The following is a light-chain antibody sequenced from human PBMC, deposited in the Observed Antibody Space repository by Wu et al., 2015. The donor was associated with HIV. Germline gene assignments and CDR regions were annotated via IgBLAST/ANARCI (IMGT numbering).Light chain of an antibody. J-gene: IGKJ1*01. CDR2: GAS. CDR3: QQYNNWPRT. CDR1: QSVSSN. Sequence: EIVMTQSPATLSVSPGERATLSCRASQSVSSNLAWFQQNPGQAPRLLVYGASTTATDIPARFSGSGSGTEFTLTINSMQSEDFAVYYCQQYNNWPRTFGQGTKVEIK. V-gene: IGKV3-15*01.